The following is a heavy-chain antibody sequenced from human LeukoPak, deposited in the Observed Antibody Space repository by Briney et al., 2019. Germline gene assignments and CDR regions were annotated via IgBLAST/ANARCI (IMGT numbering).Heavy chain of an antibody. V-gene: IGHV4-59*01. Sequence: SETLSLTCTVSGGSISSYYWSWIRQPPGKGLEWIGYIYYSGSTNYNPSLKSRVTIPVDTSKNQFSLKLSSVTAADTAVYYCARGGSGSYSGEAFDIWGQGTMVTVSS. CDR2: IYYSGST. CDR3: ARGGSGSYSGEAFDI. J-gene: IGHJ3*02. D-gene: IGHD3-10*01. CDR1: GGSISSYY.